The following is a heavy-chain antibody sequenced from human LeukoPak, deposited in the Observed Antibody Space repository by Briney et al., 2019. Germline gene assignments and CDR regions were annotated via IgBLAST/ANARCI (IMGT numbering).Heavy chain of an antibody. CDR1: GFSFSSDA. CDR3: AKDFEHISNWNPLVY. D-gene: IGHD1-1*01. J-gene: IGHJ4*02. V-gene: IGHV3-23*01. Sequence: GGSLRLSCAGSGFSFSSDAMTWVRQAPGKGLEWVSSISGSGATTYYADSVKGRFTISRDNSKNTLSLQMNSLRADDTAIYYCAKDFEHISNWNPLVYWGQGTLVTVSS. CDR2: ISGSGATT.